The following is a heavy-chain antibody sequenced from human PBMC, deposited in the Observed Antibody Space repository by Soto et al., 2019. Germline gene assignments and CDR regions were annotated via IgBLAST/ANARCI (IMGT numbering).Heavy chain of an antibody. CDR3: AIASNETSVSVYFYGMDI. Sequence: QVQLVQSGAEVKKPGASVKVSCKASGYTFTNYAISWVRQAPGQGLEWMGLISTYNGNTKYAKKVKGRVTLTTDTSTSTAYMELRSLRGDDTAMYFCAIASNETSVSVYFYGMDIWGQGTTVIVSS. CDR1: GYTFTNYA. D-gene: IGHD4-4*01. J-gene: IGHJ6*02. CDR2: ISTYNGNT. V-gene: IGHV1-18*01.